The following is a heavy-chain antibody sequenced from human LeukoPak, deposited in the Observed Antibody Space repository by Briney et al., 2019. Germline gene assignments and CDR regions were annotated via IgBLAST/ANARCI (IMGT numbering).Heavy chain of an antibody. CDR1: GYTLTELS. J-gene: IGHJ6*03. CDR2: FDPEDGEA. V-gene: IGHV1-24*01. Sequence: ASVKVSCKVSGYTLTELSMHWVRQAPPKGLERMGGFDPEDGEAIYAQKFQSRVTMTEDTSTDTAYMELSSLRSEDTAVYYCATDSPEDGAARSYYYMDVWGKGTTVTVSS. CDR3: ATDSPEDGAARSYYYMDV. D-gene: IGHD5-18*01.